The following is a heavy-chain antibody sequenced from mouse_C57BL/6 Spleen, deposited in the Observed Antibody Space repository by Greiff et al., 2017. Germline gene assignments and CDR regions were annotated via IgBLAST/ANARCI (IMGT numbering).Heavy chain of an antibody. CDR3: ARWGYGSSVDY. CDR1: GYTFTSYW. J-gene: IGHJ2*01. Sequence: VQLQQPGAELVMPGASVKLSCKASGYTFTSYWMHWVKQRPGQGLEWIGEIDPSDSYTNYNQKFKGKSTLTVDKSSSTAYMQLSSLTSEDSAVYYCARWGYGSSVDYWGQGTTLTVSS. D-gene: IGHD1-1*01. V-gene: IGHV1-69*01. CDR2: IDPSDSYT.